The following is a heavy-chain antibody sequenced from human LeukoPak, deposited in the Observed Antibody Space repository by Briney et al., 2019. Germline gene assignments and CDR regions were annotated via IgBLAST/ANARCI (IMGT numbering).Heavy chain of an antibody. V-gene: IGHV3-48*03. J-gene: IGHJ6*02. D-gene: IGHD1-14*01. CDR3: ARDKRGLSGYNNYGMDV. CDR1: GFPFSSYE. Sequence: PGGSLRLSCVASGFPFSSYEMNWVRQAPGKGLEWVSYISSSGTTTYYADSVRGRFTISRDNAKHSLHVQMNSLRAEDTAVYYCARDKRGLSGYNNYGMDVWGQGTTVTVSS. CDR2: ISSSGTTT.